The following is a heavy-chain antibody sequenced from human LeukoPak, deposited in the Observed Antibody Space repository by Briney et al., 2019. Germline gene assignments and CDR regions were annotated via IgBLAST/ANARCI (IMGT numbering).Heavy chain of an antibody. Sequence: PGGSLRLSCAASGFTFSSYSMNWVRQAPGKGLEWVSSISSSSSYIYYADSVKGRFTISRDNAKNSLYLQMNSLRAEDTAVYYCAKDHPEYSSSWYGDAFDIWGQGTMVTVSS. CDR2: ISSSSSYI. V-gene: IGHV3-21*01. CDR3: AKDHPEYSSSWYGDAFDI. J-gene: IGHJ3*02. D-gene: IGHD6-13*01. CDR1: GFTFSSYS.